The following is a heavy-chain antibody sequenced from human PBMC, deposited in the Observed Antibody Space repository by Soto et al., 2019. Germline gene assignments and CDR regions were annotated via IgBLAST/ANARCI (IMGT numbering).Heavy chain of an antibody. Sequence: PGGSLRLSCAASGFTFSSYDMHWVRQATGKGLEWVSAIGTAGDTYYPGSVKGRFTISRENAKNSLYLQMNSLRAGDTAVYYCARGLKGHLKYYFDYWGQGTLVTVSS. CDR3: ARGLKGHLKYYFDY. D-gene: IGHD3-16*01. CDR1: GFTFSSYD. V-gene: IGHV3-13*01. CDR2: IGTAGDT. J-gene: IGHJ4*02.